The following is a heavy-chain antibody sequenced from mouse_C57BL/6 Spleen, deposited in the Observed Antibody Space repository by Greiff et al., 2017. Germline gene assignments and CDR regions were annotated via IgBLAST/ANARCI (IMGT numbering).Heavy chain of an antibody. CDR2: INPNNGGT. CDR3: VLANWDWFAY. J-gene: IGHJ3*01. Sequence: VQLQQSGPELVQPGASVKMSCKASGYTFTDYNMHWVKQSHGKSLEWIGYINPNNGGTSYNQKFKGKATLTVNKSSSTAYMELRSLTSEDSAVYYCVLANWDWFAYWGQGTLVTVSA. D-gene: IGHD4-1*01. CDR1: GYTFTDYN. V-gene: IGHV1-22*01.